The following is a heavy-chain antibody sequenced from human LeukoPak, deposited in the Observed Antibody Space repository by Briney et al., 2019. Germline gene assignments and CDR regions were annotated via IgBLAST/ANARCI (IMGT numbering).Heavy chain of an antibody. V-gene: IGHV1-3*01. D-gene: IGHD3-10*01. CDR3: ARDQAHYYGSGSWLHYGMDV. J-gene: IGHJ6*04. Sequence: ASVKVSCKASGYTFTSYAMHWVRQAPGQRLEWMGWINAGNGNTKYSQKFQVRVTITRDTSASTAYMELSSLRSEDTAVYYCARDQAHYYGSGSWLHYGMDVWGKGTTVTVSS. CDR2: INAGNGNT. CDR1: GYTFTSYA.